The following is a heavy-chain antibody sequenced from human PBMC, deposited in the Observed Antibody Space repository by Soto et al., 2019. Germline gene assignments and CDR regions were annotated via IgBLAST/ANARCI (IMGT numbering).Heavy chain of an antibody. V-gene: IGHV1-18*01. J-gene: IGHJ5*02. Sequence: QGPLLQSGVEVKKPGASVKVSCSASGNTFTKFGVTWVRQAPGQGLEWVGWISPYTDDPSYAQKFQGRVTMTIDTSTSTAYLDLRSLTFDDTAVYYCARVIPGAEAWFHPWGQGTLVTVSS. D-gene: IGHD2-2*01. CDR2: ISPYTDDP. CDR1: GNTFTKFG. CDR3: ARVIPGAEAWFHP.